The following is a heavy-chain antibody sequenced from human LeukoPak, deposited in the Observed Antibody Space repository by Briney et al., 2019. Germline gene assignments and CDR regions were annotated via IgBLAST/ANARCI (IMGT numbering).Heavy chain of an antibody. V-gene: IGHV3-7*01. Sequence: PGVPLRLSCAASGFTFSHYWMSWVRQAPGKGLEWVANIKQDGSEKYYVDSVKGRFTISRDNAKNSLYLQMNSLRAEDTALYYCATHRGYSYGTAEDFDYWGQGTLVTVSS. J-gene: IGHJ4*02. CDR2: IKQDGSEK. D-gene: IGHD5-18*01. CDR3: ATHRGYSYGTAEDFDY. CDR1: GFTFSHYW.